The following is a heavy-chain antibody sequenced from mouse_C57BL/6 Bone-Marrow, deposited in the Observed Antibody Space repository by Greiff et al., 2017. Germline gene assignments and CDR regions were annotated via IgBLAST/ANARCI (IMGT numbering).Heavy chain of an antibody. J-gene: IGHJ4*01. D-gene: IGHD1-1*01. V-gene: IGHV1-69*01. Sequence: QVQLQQPGAELVMPGASVKLSCKASGYTFTSYWMHWVKQRPGQGLEWIGEIDPSDSYTNYNQTFKGKSTLTVDKSSSTAYMQLSSLTSEDSAVYYCAREAITTVVVPYAMDYWGQGTSVTVSS. CDR1: GYTFTSYW. CDR3: AREAITTVVVPYAMDY. CDR2: IDPSDSYT.